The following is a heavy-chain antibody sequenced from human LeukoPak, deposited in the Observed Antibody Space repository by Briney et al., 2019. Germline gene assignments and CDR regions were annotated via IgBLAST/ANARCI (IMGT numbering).Heavy chain of an antibody. CDR1: GFTFSSYW. V-gene: IGHV3-7*01. D-gene: IGHD6-19*01. Sequence: GGSLRPSCAASGFTFSSYWMTWVRQAPGKGLEWVANINQDGSENYYVDSVKGRFTISRDNAKNSVYLQMNSLRAEDTAVYYCASEQWLRYWGQGTLVTVSS. J-gene: IGHJ4*02. CDR2: INQDGSEN. CDR3: ASEQWLRY.